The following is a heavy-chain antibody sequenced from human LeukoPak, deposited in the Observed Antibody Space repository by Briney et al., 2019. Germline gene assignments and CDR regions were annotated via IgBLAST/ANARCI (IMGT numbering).Heavy chain of an antibody. CDR1: GFTFSSYS. Sequence: GGSLRLSCAASGFTFSSYSMNWVRQAPGKGLEWVSSISSSGSYIYYADSVKGRFTISRDNAKNSLYLQMNSLRAEDTAVYYCARLGSGLYFDYWGQGTLVTVSS. D-gene: IGHD6-19*01. V-gene: IGHV3-21*01. J-gene: IGHJ4*02. CDR3: ARLGSGLYFDY. CDR2: ISSSGSYI.